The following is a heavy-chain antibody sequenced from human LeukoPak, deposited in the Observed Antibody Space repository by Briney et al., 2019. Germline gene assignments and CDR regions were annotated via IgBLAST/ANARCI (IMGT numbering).Heavy chain of an antibody. Sequence: PGGFLRLSCAASGFTFSSYGMHWVRQAPGKGLEWVALIWNDGSDMSYADSVKGRFTISRDNSKNTLYLQMNSLRAEDTAVYYCAREGEDDSSGYPYYWGQGTLVTVSS. CDR2: IWNDGSDM. CDR1: GFTFSSYG. J-gene: IGHJ4*02. D-gene: IGHD3-22*01. CDR3: AREGEDDSSGYPYY. V-gene: IGHV3-30*02.